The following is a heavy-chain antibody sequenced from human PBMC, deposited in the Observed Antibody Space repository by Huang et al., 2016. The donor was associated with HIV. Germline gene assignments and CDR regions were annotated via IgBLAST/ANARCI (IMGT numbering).Heavy chain of an antibody. CDR3: ATVDYYDTSGPQRGYFDN. CDR2: IIPTIGTA. Sequence: QVQLVQSGAEVKKPGSSVKVSCKASGGSFRNFAIGWVRQAPGQGLAGMGGIIPTIGTANYAQKFQGRGTIIADEAKSTAYMELSSLRSEDTAVYYCATVDYYDTSGPQRGYFDNWGQGTLVTVSS. D-gene: IGHD3-22*01. J-gene: IGHJ4*02. V-gene: IGHV1-69*01. CDR1: GGSFRNFA.